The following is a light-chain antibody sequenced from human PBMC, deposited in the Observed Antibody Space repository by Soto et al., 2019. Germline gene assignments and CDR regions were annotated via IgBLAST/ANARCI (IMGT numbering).Light chain of an antibody. CDR1: QIIFTY. V-gene: IGKV1-5*03. CDR3: HQYHNFPRT. CDR2: KAS. J-gene: IGKJ1*01. Sequence: DIQMTQSPSSLSASVGNRVTITCRASQIIFTYLNWYQQKPGQAPNLLLYKASTLESGVPSRFSGSGSGTEFTLTVSSLQPDDFATYYCHQYHNFPRTFGQGTKVDIK.